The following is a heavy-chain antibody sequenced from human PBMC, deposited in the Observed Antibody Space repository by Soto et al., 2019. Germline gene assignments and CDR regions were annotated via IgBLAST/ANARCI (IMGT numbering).Heavy chain of an antibody. CDR1: GYTFTSYG. D-gene: IGHD6-19*01. V-gene: IGHV1-18*01. CDR3: AGGIAVAGISWFDP. Sequence: ASVKVSCKASGYTFTSYGISWVRQAPGQGLEWMGWISAYNGNTNYAQKLQGRVTMTTDTPTSTAYMELRSLRSDDTAVYYCAGGIAVAGISWFDPWGQGTLVTVSS. CDR2: ISAYNGNT. J-gene: IGHJ5*02.